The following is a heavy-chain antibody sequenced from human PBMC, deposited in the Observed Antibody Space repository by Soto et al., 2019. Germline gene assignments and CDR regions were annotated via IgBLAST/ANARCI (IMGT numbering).Heavy chain of an antibody. Sequence: GGSLRLSCAASGFTFSSYGMHWVRQAPGKGLEWVAVIWYDGSNKYYADSVKGRFTISRDNSKNTLYLQRNSLRAEDTAVYYCAKIGEAEQPLLELAVELTHYYYYMDVWGKGTTVTVSS. CDR1: GFTFSSYG. J-gene: IGHJ6*03. CDR2: IWYDGSNK. V-gene: IGHV3-33*06. CDR3: AKIGEAEQPLLELAVELTHYYYYMDV. D-gene: IGHD3-10*01.